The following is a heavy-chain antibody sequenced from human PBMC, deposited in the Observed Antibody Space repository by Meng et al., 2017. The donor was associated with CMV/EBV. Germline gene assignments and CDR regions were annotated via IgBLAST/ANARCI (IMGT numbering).Heavy chain of an antibody. D-gene: IGHD2-2*02. CDR3: AKGKGGCSSTSCYTACDY. CDR1: GFTFSSYA. J-gene: IGHJ4*02. CDR2: ISGSGGST. Sequence: GESLKISCAASGFTFSSYAMSWVRQAPRKGLEWVSAISGSGGSTYYADSVKGRFTISRDNSKNTLYLQMNSLRAEDTAVYYCAKGKGGCSSTSCYTACDYWGQGTLVTVSS. V-gene: IGHV3-23*01.